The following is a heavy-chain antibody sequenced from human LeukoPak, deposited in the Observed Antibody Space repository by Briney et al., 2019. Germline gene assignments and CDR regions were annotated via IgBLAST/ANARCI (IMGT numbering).Heavy chain of an antibody. Sequence: QAGGSLRLSCAASGFTFSSYAMSWVRQAPGKGLEWVSAISGSGGSTYYADSVKGRFTISRDNSKNTLYLQMNSLRAEDTAVYYCAKGIAAAGSYYGMDVWGQGTTVTVSS. CDR2: ISGSGGST. D-gene: IGHD6-13*01. CDR3: AKGIAAAGSYYGMDV. CDR1: GFTFSSYA. J-gene: IGHJ6*02. V-gene: IGHV3-23*01.